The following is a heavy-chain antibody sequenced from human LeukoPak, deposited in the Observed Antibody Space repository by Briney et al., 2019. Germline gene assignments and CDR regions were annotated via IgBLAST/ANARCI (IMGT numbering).Heavy chain of an antibody. CDR3: ARVVVVPAAMVNWFDP. D-gene: IGHD2-2*01. Sequence: GASVKVSCKASGYTFTGYYMHWVRQAPGQGLERMGWINPNSGGTNYAQKFQGRVTMTRDTSITTAYMELSSLRSDDTAVYYCARVVVVPAAMVNWFDPWGQGTLVTVSS. V-gene: IGHV1-2*02. CDR1: GYTFTGYY. CDR2: INPNSGGT. J-gene: IGHJ5*02.